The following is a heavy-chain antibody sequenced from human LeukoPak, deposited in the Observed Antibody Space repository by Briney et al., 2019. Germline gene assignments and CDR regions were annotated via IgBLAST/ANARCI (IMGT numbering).Heavy chain of an antibody. CDR3: AKDPRAYCSSTTCYVDY. CDR2: ISNDGSNK. CDR1: GFTFSSYG. Sequence: GRSKRLSCAASGFTFSSYGMHWVRQAPGKGLEWVAVISNDGSNKYYADSVKGRFIISRDNSKDTLYLQMNSLRAEDTAVYYCAKDPRAYCSSTTCYVDYWGQGTLVTV. D-gene: IGHD2-2*01. J-gene: IGHJ4*02. V-gene: IGHV3-30*18.